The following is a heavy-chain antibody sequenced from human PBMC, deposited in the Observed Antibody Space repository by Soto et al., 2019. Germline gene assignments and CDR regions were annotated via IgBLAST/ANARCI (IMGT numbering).Heavy chain of an antibody. CDR2: ISYDGKNE. CDR3: ARDGYSGRSDGVDI. Sequence: QVQLVESGGGVVQPGRSLRLSCAASGFTFGAYSMHWVRQPPGKGLEWVAVISYDGKNERYTDPVKGRFTVSRDNSKSTMYLQMNSLRSEDTAGYYCARDGYSGRSDGVDIWGQGTRVTVSA. J-gene: IGHJ3*02. D-gene: IGHD1-26*01. CDR1: GFTFGAYS. V-gene: IGHV3-30*04.